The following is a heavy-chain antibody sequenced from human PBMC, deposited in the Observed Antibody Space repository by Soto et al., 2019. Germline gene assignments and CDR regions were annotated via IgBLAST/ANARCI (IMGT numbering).Heavy chain of an antibody. V-gene: IGHV1-3*01. CDR2: INAGNGNT. J-gene: IGHJ4*02. D-gene: IGHD1-26*01. Sequence: QVQLVQSGAEVKKPGASVKVSCKASGYTFTRYAMPWVRQAPGQRLERMGWINAGNGNTKYSQNFQGRVTITRDTSASTAYMELSSLRSEATAVYYCARDVGATGDWGQGTLVTVSS. CDR3: ARDVGATGD. CDR1: GYTFTRYA.